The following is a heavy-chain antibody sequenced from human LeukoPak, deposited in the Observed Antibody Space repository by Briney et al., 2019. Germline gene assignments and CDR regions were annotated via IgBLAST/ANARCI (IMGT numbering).Heavy chain of an antibody. V-gene: IGHV4-31*03. CDR1: GGSISSGGYY. CDR2: IYYRGST. J-gene: IGHJ6*04. Sequence: SERLSLTCTVSGGSISSGGYYGIWIRQHRGRGREWIGYIYYRGSTYYNPSLESRVTLSVDTTKSEFSLKQSSVTAADTAVYYCARDDGLGGMDVSGEGTTVTAYS. CDR3: ARDDGLGGMDV. D-gene: IGHD3-10*01.